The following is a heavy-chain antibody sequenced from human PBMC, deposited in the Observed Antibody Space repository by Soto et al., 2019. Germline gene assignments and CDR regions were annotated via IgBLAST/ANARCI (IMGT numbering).Heavy chain of an antibody. CDR3: AVKAYCSGGSCYPFDY. V-gene: IGHV1-18*01. J-gene: IGHJ4*02. Sequence: QVQLVQSGAEVKKPGASVKVSCKASGYTFTSYGISWVRQAPGQGLEWMGWISAYKGNTNYAQKLQGRVTMTTDTSTSTAYMELRSLRSDATAVYYCAVKAYCSGGSCYPFDYCCQGTLVTVFS. CDR1: GYTFTSYG. D-gene: IGHD2-15*01. CDR2: ISAYKGNT.